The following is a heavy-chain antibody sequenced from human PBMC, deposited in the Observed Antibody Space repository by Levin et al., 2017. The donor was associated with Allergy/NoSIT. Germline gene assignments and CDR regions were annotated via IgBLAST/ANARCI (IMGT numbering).Heavy chain of an antibody. CDR3: ARHEMISDYDILTGRRPGSPGAFDS. CDR1: GGSISSSSYY. Sequence: SQTLSLTCTVSGGSISSSSYYWGWIRQPPGKGLEWIGSIYYSGSTYYNPSLKSRVTISVDTSKNQFSLKLSSVTAADTAVYYCARHEMISDYDILTGRRPGSPGAFDSWGQGTMVTVSS. CDR2: IYYSGST. V-gene: IGHV4-39*01. D-gene: IGHD3-9*01. J-gene: IGHJ3*02.